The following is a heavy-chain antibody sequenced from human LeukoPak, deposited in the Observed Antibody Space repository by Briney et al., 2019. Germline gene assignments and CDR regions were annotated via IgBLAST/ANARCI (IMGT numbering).Heavy chain of an antibody. CDR3: ARLISTSSSRFSDY. CDR2: ISISGENT. J-gene: IGHJ4*02. Sequence: GGSLRLACAASGFTFSSYAMSWVRQAPGKGLEWVSAISISGENTYYADSVKGRFTISRDTSRNTLYLQMHSLRAEGTAVYYCARLISTSSSRFSDYWGQGTLVTVSS. D-gene: IGHD6-6*01. V-gene: IGHV3-23*01. CDR1: GFTFSSYA.